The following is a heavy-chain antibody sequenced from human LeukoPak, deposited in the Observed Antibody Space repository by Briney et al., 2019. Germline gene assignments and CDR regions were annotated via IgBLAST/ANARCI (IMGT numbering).Heavy chain of an antibody. CDR3: ARRNAMDV. J-gene: IGHJ6*02. Sequence: GGSLRLSCAASGFTFSNYWMTWVRQAPGKGLEWVANINRDGSERYYVDSVRGRFTISRDDAKSSLYLQMNSLRAEDTAVYYCARRNAMDVWGQGTTVTVSS. V-gene: IGHV3-7*03. CDR1: GFTFSNYW. CDR2: INRDGSER.